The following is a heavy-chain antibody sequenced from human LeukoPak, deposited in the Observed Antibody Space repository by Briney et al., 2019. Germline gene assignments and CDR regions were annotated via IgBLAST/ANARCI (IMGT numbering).Heavy chain of an antibody. D-gene: IGHD4-17*01. Sequence: SETLSLTCAVSGYSISSSNWWGWIRQPPGKGLEWIGYIYYSGSIYYNPSLKSRVTMSVDTSKNQFSLKLSSVTAVDTAVYYCARNHGCGDYVPGAFDIWGQGTMVTVSS. CDR2: IYYSGSI. J-gene: IGHJ3*02. CDR3: ARNHGCGDYVPGAFDI. V-gene: IGHV4-28*05. CDR1: GYSISSSNW.